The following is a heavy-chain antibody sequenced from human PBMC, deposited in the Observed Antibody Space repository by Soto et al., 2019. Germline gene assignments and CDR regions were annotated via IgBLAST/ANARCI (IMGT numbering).Heavy chain of an antibody. V-gene: IGHV4-31*03. J-gene: IGHJ6*02. CDR2: IYYSGST. CDR3: ATYSDLYYYDSSGPGNYYGMDV. D-gene: IGHD3-22*01. Sequence: PSETLSLTCTVSGGSISSGGYYWSWIRQHPGKGLEWIGYIYYSGSTYYNPSLKSRVTISVGTSKNQFSLKLSSVTAADTAVYYCATYSDLYYYDSSGPGNYYGMDVWGQGTTVTVSS. CDR1: GGSISSGGYY.